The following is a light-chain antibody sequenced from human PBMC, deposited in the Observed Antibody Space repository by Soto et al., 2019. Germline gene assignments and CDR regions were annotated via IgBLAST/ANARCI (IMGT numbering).Light chain of an antibody. CDR1: RSDVGGYNY. CDR2: DVS. J-gene: IGLJ1*01. V-gene: IGLV2-14*01. CDR3: SSYTSSSIPYV. Sequence: QSALTQPASVSGSPGQSITISCTGTRSDVGGYNYVSWYQQHPGKAPKLMIYDVSNRPSGVSNRFSGSKSGNTASLTISGLQAEDEADYYCSSYTSSSIPYVVGTGTELTVL.